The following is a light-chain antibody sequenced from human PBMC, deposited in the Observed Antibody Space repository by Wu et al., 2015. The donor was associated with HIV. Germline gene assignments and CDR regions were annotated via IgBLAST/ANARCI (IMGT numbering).Light chain of an antibody. J-gene: IGKJ1*01. V-gene: IGKV1-39*01. Sequence: DIQMTQSPSSLSASVGDVVTITCRASQNINRFLNWYQQKPGEAPKLLIYAESSLQSGVPSRFSGSGTGTDFTLTISSLQPEDVATYYCQKYNTAPWTFGQGTKVEMK. CDR2: AES. CDR3: QKYNTAPWT. CDR1: QNINRF.